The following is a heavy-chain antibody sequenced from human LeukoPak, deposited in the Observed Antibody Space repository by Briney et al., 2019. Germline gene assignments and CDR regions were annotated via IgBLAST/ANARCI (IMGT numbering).Heavy chain of an antibody. D-gene: IGHD2-2*03. CDR1: GFTFSSYE. J-gene: IGHJ6*04. V-gene: IGHV3-48*03. Sequence: PGGSLRLSCAASGFTFSSYEMNWVRQSPGKGLEWVSYISSSGSTIYYADSVKGRFTISRDNAKNSLYLQMNSLRAEGTAVYYCPTDNGYCSSTSCSGYYYGMDDWGKGTTVTVSS. CDR3: PTDNGYCSSTSCSGYYYGMDD. CDR2: ISSSGSTI.